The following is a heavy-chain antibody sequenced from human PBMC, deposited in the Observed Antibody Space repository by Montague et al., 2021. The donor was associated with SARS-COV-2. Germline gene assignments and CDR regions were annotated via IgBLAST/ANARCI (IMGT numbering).Heavy chain of an antibody. D-gene: IGHD6-13*01. V-gene: IGHV2-70*01. J-gene: IGHJ5*02. CDR3: ARILVAAAGSPFDP. Sequence: PALVKPTQTLTLTCTFSGFSLSTSGMCVSWIRQPPGKALEWLAPIDWDDDKYYSTSLKTRLTISKDTSKNQVVLTMTNTDPVDTATYYCARILVAAAGSPFDPWGQGTLVTVSS. CDR1: GFSLSTSGMC. CDR2: IDWDDDK.